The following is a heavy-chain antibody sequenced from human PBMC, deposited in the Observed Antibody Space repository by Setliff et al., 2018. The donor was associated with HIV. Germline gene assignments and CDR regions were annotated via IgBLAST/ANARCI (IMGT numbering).Heavy chain of an antibody. CDR3: AAGLHYYDSTGYPLTFDY. V-gene: IGHV4-39*01. Sequence: SETLSLTCSVSGGSVSSGSYYWDWIRQPPGKGLEWIGTLYFTGSTYYNPSLKSRVTISVDTSKNQFSLKLSSVTAADTAVYYCAAGLHYYDSTGYPLTFDYWGQGALVTVSP. D-gene: IGHD3-22*01. CDR1: GGSVSSGSYY. CDR2: LYFTGST. J-gene: IGHJ4*02.